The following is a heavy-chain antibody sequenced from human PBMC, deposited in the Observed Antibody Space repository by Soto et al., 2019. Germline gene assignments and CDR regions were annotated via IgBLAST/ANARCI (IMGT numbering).Heavy chain of an antibody. CDR3: EGGDF. Sequence: QLHLQQWGPGSLKPSETLSLTCAVSGGSFSGYFWSWFRHSPGKGLEWIGEIDESGKTYYNPSFKRRLTFSVDPSKHQFSVRLTSVTAADTAVYYCEGGDFWGQGTQVTVSS. V-gene: IGHV4-34*01. CDR1: GGSFSGYF. CDR2: IDESGKT. J-gene: IGHJ4*02.